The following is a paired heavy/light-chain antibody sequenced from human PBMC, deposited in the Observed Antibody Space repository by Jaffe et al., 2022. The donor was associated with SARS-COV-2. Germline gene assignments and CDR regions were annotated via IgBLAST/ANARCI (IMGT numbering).Light chain of an antibody. Sequence: QAGLTQPPSVSKGLRQTATLTCTGDSNSVGDQGATWLQQHQGHPPRLLSYRENNRPSGISERFSASRSGNTASLTITGLQPEDEADYYCSAWDSSLSAWVFGGGTKLTVL. CDR3: SAWDSSLSAWV. CDR2: REN. J-gene: IGLJ3*02. CDR1: SNSVGDQG. V-gene: IGLV10-54*04.
Heavy chain of an antibody. CDR2: INQDGSDI. V-gene: IGHV3-7*01. CDR3: MGASFDY. Sequence: EVQLVESGGGLVQPGGSLRLSCAASGFTFNNYWMNWVRQAPGKGLEWVANINQDGSDIYYVDSVKGRFTISRDNAKNSVYLQMNSLRGEDTAIYYCMGASFDYWGQGTLVTVSS. J-gene: IGHJ4*02. CDR1: GFTFNNYW.